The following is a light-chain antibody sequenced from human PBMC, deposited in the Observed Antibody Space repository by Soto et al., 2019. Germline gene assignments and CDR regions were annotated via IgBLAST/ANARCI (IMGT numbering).Light chain of an antibody. CDR1: QTGSRN. CDR2: DIS. V-gene: IGKV3-15*01. J-gene: IGKJ5*01. Sequence: ELLMTQYPDTLSVSPGKRATLSCRASQTGSRNVAWYQQRPGQAPRLLIYDISNRAAGVPARFSGSGSETEFTLTIRSLQSEDVAVYFCQQYNNWPSFCQGRRLEIK. CDR3: QQYNNWPS.